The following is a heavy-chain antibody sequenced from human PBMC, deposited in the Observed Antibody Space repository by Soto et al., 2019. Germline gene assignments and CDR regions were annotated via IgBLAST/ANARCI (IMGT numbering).Heavy chain of an antibody. CDR2: IKNEAYSYTT. D-gene: IGHD3-3*01. V-gene: IGHV3-72*01. CDR3: ADLTWNGYYLP. CDR1: GFSLSDHY. J-gene: IGHJ4*02. Sequence: EVQLVASGGGLVQPGGSLRLSRAASGFSLSDHYMDWVRQAPGKGLEWVGRIKNEAYSYTTDYAASVKGRFTISRDDSQNSLYLQMNSLKTEDTAMYYCADLTWNGYYLPWGQGTLITVSS.